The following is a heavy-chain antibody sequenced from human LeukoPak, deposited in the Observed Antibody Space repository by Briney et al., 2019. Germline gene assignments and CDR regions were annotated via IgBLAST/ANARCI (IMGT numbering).Heavy chain of an antibody. CDR1: GFTFSNYA. D-gene: IGHD3-22*01. CDR2: VTGSGGDT. Sequence: QPGGSLRLSCAASGFTFSNYAMSWVRQTPGKGLECVSVVTGSGGDTYYTGSVNGRFTISRDNSKNTLYLQMNSLRAEDTAVYYCAKGPVRGYQTYYFDYWGQGTLVTVSS. J-gene: IGHJ4*02. CDR3: AKGPVRGYQTYYFDY. V-gene: IGHV3-23*01.